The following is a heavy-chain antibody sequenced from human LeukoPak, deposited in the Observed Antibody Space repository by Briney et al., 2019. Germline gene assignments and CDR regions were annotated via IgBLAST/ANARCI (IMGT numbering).Heavy chain of an antibody. Sequence: GGSLRLSCSASGFVFSIYTVYWVRQAPGKGPEYVSTISGSGNGGSIYYADSVKGRFTISRDDSKSIVYLQMNSLRAEDTAVYYCAKKLRWDCSSTNCPKGDCFDPWGQGTLVTVSS. CDR3: AKKLRWDCSSTNCPKGDCFDP. CDR2: ISGSGNGGSI. V-gene: IGHV3-64D*06. D-gene: IGHD2-2*01. CDR1: GFVFSIYT. J-gene: IGHJ5*02.